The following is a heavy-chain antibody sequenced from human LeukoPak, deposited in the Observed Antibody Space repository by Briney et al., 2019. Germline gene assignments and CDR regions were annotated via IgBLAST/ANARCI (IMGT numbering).Heavy chain of an antibody. CDR3: ARHASDIVVVVAATRPYFDY. D-gene: IGHD2-15*01. J-gene: IGHJ4*02. CDR2: LFDTRKT. Sequence: SETLSLTCTVSNGSMRSYYWTWIRQPAGKGLEWVGRLFDTRKTYYNPSLTNRVTMSIDMSRNQFSPRMTSVTAADTAVYYCARHASDIVVVVAATRPYFDYWGQGTLVTVSS. CDR1: NGSMRSYY. V-gene: IGHV4-4*07.